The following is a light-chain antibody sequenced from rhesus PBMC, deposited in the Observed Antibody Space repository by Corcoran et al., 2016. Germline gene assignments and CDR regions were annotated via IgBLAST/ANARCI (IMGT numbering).Light chain of an antibody. CDR1: ESVGSH. V-gene: IGKV3-40*03. CDR2: SAS. CDR3: QQYDDLIT. Sequence: EIVMTQSPATLSLSPGETATLSCRASESVGSHLAWYQQKPGQAPKLLVNSASFRATGIPDRVSGSGSRTEFPLTMSSMEPEDVGVYHCQQYDDLITFGGGTKVELK. J-gene: IGKJ4*01.